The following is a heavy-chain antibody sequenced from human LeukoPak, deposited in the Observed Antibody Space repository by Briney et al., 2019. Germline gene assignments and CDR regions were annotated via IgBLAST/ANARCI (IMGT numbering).Heavy chain of an antibody. V-gene: IGHV3-23*01. CDR3: AHSSSWFNWFDP. J-gene: IGHJ5*02. CDR2: ISGSGGST. CDR1: GFTFSSYA. Sequence: PWGSLRLSCAASGFTFSSYAMSWVRQAPGKGLEWVSAISGSGGSTYYADSVKGRFTISRDKSKNTLYLQMNSLRAEDTAVYYCAHSSSWFNWFDPWGQGTLVTVSS. D-gene: IGHD6-13*01.